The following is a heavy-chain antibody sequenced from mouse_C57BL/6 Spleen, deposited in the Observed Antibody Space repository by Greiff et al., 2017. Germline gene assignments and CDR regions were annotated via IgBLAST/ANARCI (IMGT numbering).Heavy chain of an antibody. Sequence: VQLQQSGPELVKPGASVKISCKASGYSFTSYYIHWVKQRPGQGLEWIGWIYPGSGNTKYNEKFKGKATLTADTSSSTAYMQLSSLTSEDSAVYYCARGELYEDFDYWGQGTTLTVSS. CDR2: IYPGSGNT. J-gene: IGHJ2*01. CDR1: GYSFTSYY. D-gene: IGHD1-3*01. CDR3: ARGELYEDFDY. V-gene: IGHV1-66*01.